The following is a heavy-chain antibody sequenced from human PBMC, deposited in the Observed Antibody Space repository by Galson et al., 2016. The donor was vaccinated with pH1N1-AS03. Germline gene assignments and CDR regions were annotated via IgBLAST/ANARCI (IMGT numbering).Heavy chain of an antibody. Sequence: SETLSLTCTVSGGSITNYYWPWIRQPPGKGLEWIGYIYYNGPANYNPSLNSRVTISADTSKKQFFLNLTSVTAADTAVYFCTRGGTYSSSSPAYFGYWGQGTLVTVSS. V-gene: IGHV4-59*01. CDR3: TRGGTYSSSSPAYFGY. J-gene: IGHJ4*02. CDR1: GGSITNYY. D-gene: IGHD6-6*01. CDR2: IYYNGPA.